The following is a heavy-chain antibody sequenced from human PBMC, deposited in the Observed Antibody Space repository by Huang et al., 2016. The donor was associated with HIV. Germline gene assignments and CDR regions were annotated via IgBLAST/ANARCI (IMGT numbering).Heavy chain of an antibody. CDR1: GFSFSNYA. Sequence: QGQLVESGGGVVRPGRSLRLSCAASGFSFSNYAMHWVRQAPGKRLEWVTFISKDGTTTYYANSVKDRVTITRDNFNNTLGLEMNGLRGDDTAVYYCTREYTVAGALDIWGQGTMVTVSS. CDR2: ISKDGTTT. CDR3: TREYTVAGALDI. J-gene: IGHJ3*02. V-gene: IGHV3-30-3*01. D-gene: IGHD5-12*01.